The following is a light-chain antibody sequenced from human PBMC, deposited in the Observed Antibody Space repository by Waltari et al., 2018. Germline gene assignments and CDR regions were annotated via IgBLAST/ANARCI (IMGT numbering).Light chain of an antibody. Sequence: EIVMTQSPATLSASPGERVTLSCRASQSVNSRLAWYQQKPGQAPKLLIYGAATRATGIPARFSGSGSATEFTLTIRSLQSEDFAVYYWQQYNDWPLTFGQGTKVEIK. V-gene: IGKV3-15*01. J-gene: IGKJ1*01. CDR2: GAA. CDR1: QSVNSR. CDR3: QQYNDWPLT.